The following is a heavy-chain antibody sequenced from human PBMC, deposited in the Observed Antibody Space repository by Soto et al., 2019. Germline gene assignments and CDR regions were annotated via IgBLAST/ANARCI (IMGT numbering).Heavy chain of an antibody. J-gene: IGHJ4*02. CDR3: ARSVNYYDSSGVRRYFDY. V-gene: IGHV1-18*04. Sequence: GASVKVSCKASGYTFTSYGISWVRQAPGQGLEWMGWISAYNGNTNYAQKLQGRVTMTTDTSTSTAYMELRSLRSDDTAVYYRARSVNYYDSSGVRRYFDYWGQGTLVTVSS. CDR2: ISAYNGNT. D-gene: IGHD3-22*01. CDR1: GYTFTSYG.